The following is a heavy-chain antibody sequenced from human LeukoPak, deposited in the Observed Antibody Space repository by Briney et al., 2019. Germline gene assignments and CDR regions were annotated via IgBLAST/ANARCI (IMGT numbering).Heavy chain of an antibody. V-gene: IGHV3-30*18. CDR1: GFAFSSFG. CDR3: AKGFYDSGP. CDR2: TSYDGNNE. Sequence: GKSLRLSCAASGFAFSSFGMHWVRQAPGKGLEDVALTSYDGNNEYYADSVEGRFTISRDNSKNTVYLQMNSLRVEDTAVYYCAKGFYDSGPWGQGTLVTVSS. J-gene: IGHJ5*02. D-gene: IGHD3-22*01.